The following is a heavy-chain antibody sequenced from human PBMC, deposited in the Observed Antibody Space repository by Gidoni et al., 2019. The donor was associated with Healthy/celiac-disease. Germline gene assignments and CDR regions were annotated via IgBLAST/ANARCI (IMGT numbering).Heavy chain of an antibody. CDR3: AMDPGAGYSRNWAFDI. V-gene: IGHV5-51*01. CDR1: GYSFTIYW. D-gene: IGHD6-13*01. Sequence: EVQLVQSGAEVTQPGESLTISSTGSGYSFTIYWIGWLRQMPGKGLELMGIIYPGDSDTRYSPSFQGQVTISADKSISTAYLQWSSLKASDTAMYYCAMDPGAGYSRNWAFDIWGQGTMVTVSS. J-gene: IGHJ3*02. CDR2: IYPGDSDT.